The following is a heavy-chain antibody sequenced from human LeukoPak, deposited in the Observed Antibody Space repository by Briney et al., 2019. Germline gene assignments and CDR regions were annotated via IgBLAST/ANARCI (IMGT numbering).Heavy chain of an antibody. CDR2: ISSSSSYI. J-gene: IGHJ4*02. V-gene: IGHV3-21*01. D-gene: IGHD2-15*01. CDR3: ARREGYCSGGSCYLDY. CDR1: GFTFSSYS. Sequence: PGGSLRLSCAASGFTFSSYSMNWVRQAPGKGPEWVSSISSSSSYIYYADSVKGRFTISRDNAKNSLYLQMNSLRAEDTAVYYCARREGYCSGGSCYLDYWGQGTLVTVSS.